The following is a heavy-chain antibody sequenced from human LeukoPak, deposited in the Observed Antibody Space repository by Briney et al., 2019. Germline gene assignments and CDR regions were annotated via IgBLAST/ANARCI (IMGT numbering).Heavy chain of an antibody. Sequence: SQTLSLTCVVSGGSISSGGYSWSWIRQPPGKGLEWIGYIYHSGSTYYNPSLKSRVTISVDRSKNQFSLKLSSVTAADTAVYYCARSSTSRKNYYYYGMDVWGQGTTVTVSS. J-gene: IGHJ6*02. CDR3: ARSSTSRKNYYYYGMDV. V-gene: IGHV4-30-2*01. CDR2: IYHSGST. CDR1: GGSISSGGYS. D-gene: IGHD2-2*01.